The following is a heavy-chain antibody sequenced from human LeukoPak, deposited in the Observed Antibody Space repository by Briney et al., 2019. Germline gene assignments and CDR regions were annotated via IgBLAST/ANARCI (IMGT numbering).Heavy chain of an antibody. D-gene: IGHD3-16*01. V-gene: IGHV4-59*12. CDR1: GGSISSYY. CDR3: ARVGDYALKD. CDR2: IYYSGST. Sequence: SETLSLTCTVSGGSISSYYWSWIRQPPGKGLEWIGYIYYSGSTNYNPSLKSRVTMSVDTSKSQCTLKLSSVTAADTAVYYCARVGDYALKDWGQGTLVTVSS. J-gene: IGHJ4*02.